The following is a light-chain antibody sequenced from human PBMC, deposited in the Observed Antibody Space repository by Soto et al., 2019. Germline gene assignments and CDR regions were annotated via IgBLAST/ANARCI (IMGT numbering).Light chain of an antibody. Sequence: EIVMTQSPATLSVSPGERATLSCRASQSVSSYLAWYQQKPGQAPRLLIYGVSTRANGIPARFSGSGSGTEFTLIISSLQSEDFAVYYCQQYNNWPLFTFGQGTRLEI. CDR3: QQYNNWPLFT. CDR1: QSVSSY. V-gene: IGKV3-15*01. J-gene: IGKJ5*01. CDR2: GVS.